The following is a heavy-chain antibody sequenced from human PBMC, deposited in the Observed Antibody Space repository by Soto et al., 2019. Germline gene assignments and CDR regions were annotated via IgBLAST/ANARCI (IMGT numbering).Heavy chain of an antibody. D-gene: IGHD6-6*01. CDR2: INPNTGGT. CDR1: GYTFTGYY. CDR3: ARSTSTIGARLDS. V-gene: IGHV1-2*02. Sequence: GASVKVSCKASGYTFTGYYMHWVRQAPGQGLEWMGWINPNTGGTKYAQKFQGRVAMTRDTSISTAYMELSWLASDDTAIYYCARSTSTIGARLDSWGHGTLVTVSS. J-gene: IGHJ5*01.